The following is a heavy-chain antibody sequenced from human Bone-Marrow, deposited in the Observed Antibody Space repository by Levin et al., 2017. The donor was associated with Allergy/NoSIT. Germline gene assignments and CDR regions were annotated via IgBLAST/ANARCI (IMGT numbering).Heavy chain of an antibody. Sequence: GESLKISCKASGYTFTGYYMHWVRQAPGQGLEWMGWINPNSGGTNYAQKFQGRVTMTRDTSISTAYMELSRLRSDDTAVYYCARTQYNWNDGSPGYWGQGTLVTVSS. CDR1: GYTFTGYY. V-gene: IGHV1-2*02. CDR2: INPNSGGT. D-gene: IGHD1-1*01. J-gene: IGHJ4*02. CDR3: ARTQYNWNDGSPGY.